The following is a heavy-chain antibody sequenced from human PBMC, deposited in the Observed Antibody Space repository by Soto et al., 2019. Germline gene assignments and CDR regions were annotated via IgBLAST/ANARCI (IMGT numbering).Heavy chain of an antibody. D-gene: IGHD4-4*01. Sequence: ASVKVSCKASGFTFTGSAVQWVRQAPGQRLEWMGWISVYNGNTNYAQKLQGRVTMTTDTSKSTAYMELRSLRSDDTAVYYCARNNYATAPDYWGQGTLVTVSS. CDR2: ISVYNGNT. CDR3: ARNNYATAPDY. V-gene: IGHV1-18*01. CDR1: GFTFTGSA. J-gene: IGHJ4*02.